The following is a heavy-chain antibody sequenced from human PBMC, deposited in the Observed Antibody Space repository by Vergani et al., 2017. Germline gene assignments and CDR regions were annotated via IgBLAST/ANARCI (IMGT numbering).Heavy chain of an antibody. D-gene: IGHD3-16*01. CDR2: IYNSGNG. J-gene: IGHJ2*01. CDR1: GDSIISRSYY. V-gene: IGHV4-39*01. CDR3: ASGKYYSXSTSHFRGRYFDV. Sequence: QMQLQESGPGLVKASETLTLTCTVSGDSIISRSYYWGWIRQPPGKGLEWIWSIYNSGNGDSSSSLKSRVTISADTSKKQFSLRLTAVTAADTAVYYCASGKYYSXSTSHFRGRYFDVVGRGTLVTVPS.